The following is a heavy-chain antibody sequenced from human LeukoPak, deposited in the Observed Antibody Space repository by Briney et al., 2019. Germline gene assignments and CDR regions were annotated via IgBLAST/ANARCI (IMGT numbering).Heavy chain of an antibody. CDR1: GVSISSSY. CDR3: VRGNYDNRGYSNAFDI. Sequence: PPETLSLTCTVSGVSISSSYWSWIRQPPGKRLEWIGYIYYNGNTNSNPSLKSRVTISADTSKNQFSLKLSSVTAADTAVYYCVRGNYDNRGYSNAFDIWGQGAMVTVSS. CDR2: IYYNGNT. V-gene: IGHV4-59*01. D-gene: IGHD3-22*01. J-gene: IGHJ3*02.